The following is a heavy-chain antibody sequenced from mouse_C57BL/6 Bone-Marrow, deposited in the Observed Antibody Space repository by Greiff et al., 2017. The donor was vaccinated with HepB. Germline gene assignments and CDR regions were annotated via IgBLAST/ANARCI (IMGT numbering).Heavy chain of an antibody. Sequence: EVKLVESGGDLVKPGASLKLSCAASGFTFSSYGMSWVRQTPDKRLEWVATISSGGSYTDYPDSVKGRFTITRDNAKNTLYLQMSRLKSEDTAMYYCARAYDYAWFAYWGRGNGVTVSA. J-gene: IGHJ3*01. D-gene: IGHD2-4*01. CDR1: GFTFSSYG. V-gene: IGHV5-6*01. CDR3: ARAYDYAWFAY. CDR2: ISSGGSYT.